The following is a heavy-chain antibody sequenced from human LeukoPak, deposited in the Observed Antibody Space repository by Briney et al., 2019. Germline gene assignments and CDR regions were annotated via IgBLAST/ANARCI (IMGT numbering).Heavy chain of an antibody. V-gene: IGHV3-74*01. CDR2: MNDDGSGI. D-gene: IGHD1-26*01. CDR3: AREVGATVLDY. J-gene: IGHJ4*02. CDR1: GLNIRNYW. Sequence: GGSLRLSCALSGLNIRNYWMHWVRQAPGKGLVWVSRMNDDGSGISYADSVKGRFTISRDHAKNTLYLQMNSLRAEDTAVYYCAREVGATVLDYWGQGTLVTVSS.